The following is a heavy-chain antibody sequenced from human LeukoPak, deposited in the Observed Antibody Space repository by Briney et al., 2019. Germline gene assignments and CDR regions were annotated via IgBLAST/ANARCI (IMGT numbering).Heavy chain of an antibody. CDR2: ISSSSSYI. CDR1: GFTFSSYS. CDR3: AKDVGKWESLHFFDY. V-gene: IGHV3-21*04. J-gene: IGHJ4*02. Sequence: GGSLRLSCAASGFTFSSYSMNWVRQAPGKGLEWVSSISSSSSYIYYADSVKGRFTISRDNAKNSLYLQMNSLRGDDTAVYYCAKDVGKWESLHFFDYWGQGTLVTVSS. D-gene: IGHD1-26*01.